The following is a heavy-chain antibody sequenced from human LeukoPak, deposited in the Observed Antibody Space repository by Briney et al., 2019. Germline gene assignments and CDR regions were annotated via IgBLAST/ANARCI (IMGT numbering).Heavy chain of an antibody. CDR3: ARGIAVAGPYYFDY. J-gene: IGHJ4*02. V-gene: IGHV1-18*01. D-gene: IGHD6-19*01. CDR2: ISAYNGNT. Sequence: ASVKVSCKASGYTFTSYGIRWVRQAPGQGLEWMGWISAYNGNTNYAQKLQGRVTMTTDTSTSTAYMELRSLRSDDTAVYYCARGIAVAGPYYFDYWGQGTLVTVSS. CDR1: GYTFTSYG.